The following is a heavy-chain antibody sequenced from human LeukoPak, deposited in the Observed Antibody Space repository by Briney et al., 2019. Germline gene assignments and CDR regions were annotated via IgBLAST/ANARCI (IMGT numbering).Heavy chain of an antibody. CDR2: ISSSGTTR. CDR1: GFIFSGSE. Sequence: PGGSLRLSCAASGFIFSGSEMNWVRQAPGKGLEWVSGISSSGTTRYYADSVKGRFTISREHANHSLYLQMSSLRAEDTAVYYCTGGGFDYWGQGTRVTVSS. V-gene: IGHV3-48*03. J-gene: IGHJ4*02. D-gene: IGHD1-14*01. CDR3: TGGGFDY.